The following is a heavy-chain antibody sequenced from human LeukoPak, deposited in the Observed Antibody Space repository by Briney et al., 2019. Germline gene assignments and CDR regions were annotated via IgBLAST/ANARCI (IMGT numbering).Heavy chain of an antibody. J-gene: IGHJ4*02. D-gene: IGHD2-2*02. CDR1: GFTFSSYS. Sequence: GGSLRLSCAASGFTFSSYSMNWVHQAPGKGLEWVSSISSSSSYIYYADSVKGRFTISRDNAKNSLYLQMNSLRAEDTAVYYCARDPSKYCSSTSCYTGSYWGQGTLVTVSS. CDR2: ISSSSSYI. V-gene: IGHV3-21*01. CDR3: ARDPSKYCSSTSCYTGSY.